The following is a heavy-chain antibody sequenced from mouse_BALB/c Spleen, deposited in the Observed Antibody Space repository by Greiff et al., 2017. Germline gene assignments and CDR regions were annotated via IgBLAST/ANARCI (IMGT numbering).Heavy chain of an antibody. D-gene: IGHD1-2*01. J-gene: IGHJ3*01. Sequence: QVQLQQSGAELVKPGASVKLSCKASGYTFTSYWMHWVKQRPGQGLEWIGEINPSNGRTNYNEKFKSKATLTVDKSSSTAYMQLSSLTSEDSAVYYCARGFTTAGFAYWGQGTLVTVSA. CDR1: GYTFTSYW. V-gene: IGHV1S81*02. CDR3: ARGFTTAGFAY. CDR2: INPSNGRT.